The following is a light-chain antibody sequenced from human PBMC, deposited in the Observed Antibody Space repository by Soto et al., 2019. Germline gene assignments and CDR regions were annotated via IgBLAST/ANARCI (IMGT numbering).Light chain of an antibody. CDR3: GTWDSSLSAGDV. J-gene: IGLJ1*01. CDR1: SSNVGNNY. Sequence: QSVLTQPPSVSAAPGQKVNISSSGSSSNVGNNYVSWYQQLPGTAPKLLIYDNNKRPSGIPDRFSGSKSGTSATLGITGLQTGDEADYYCGTWDSSLSAGDVFGTGTKVTVL. V-gene: IGLV1-51*01. CDR2: DNN.